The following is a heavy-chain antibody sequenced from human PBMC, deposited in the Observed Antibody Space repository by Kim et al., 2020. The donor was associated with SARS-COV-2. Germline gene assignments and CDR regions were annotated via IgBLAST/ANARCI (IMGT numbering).Heavy chain of an antibody. CDR2: IIPILGIA. D-gene: IGHD4-4*01. CDR1: GGTFSSYA. CDR3: ARDQNSNPNWFDP. J-gene: IGHJ5*02. V-gene: IGHV1-69*04. Sequence: SVKVSCKASGGTFSSYAISWVRQAPGQGLEWMGRIIPILGIANYAQKFQGRVTITADKSTSTAYMELSSLRSEDTAVYYCARDQNSNPNWFDPWGQGTL.